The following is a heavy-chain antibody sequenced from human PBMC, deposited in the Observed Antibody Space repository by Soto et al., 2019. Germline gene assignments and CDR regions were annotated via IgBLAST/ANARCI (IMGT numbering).Heavy chain of an antibody. CDR3: ATTSRGLRWFDP. D-gene: IGHD3-10*01. CDR2: FDPEDGET. Sequence: ASVKVSCKASGYTFTSYGISWVRQAPGKGLEWMGGFDPEDGETIYAQKFQGRVTMTEDTSTDTAYMELSSLRSEDTAVYYCATTSRGLRWFDPWGQGTLVTVSS. J-gene: IGHJ5*02. V-gene: IGHV1-24*01. CDR1: GYTFTSYG.